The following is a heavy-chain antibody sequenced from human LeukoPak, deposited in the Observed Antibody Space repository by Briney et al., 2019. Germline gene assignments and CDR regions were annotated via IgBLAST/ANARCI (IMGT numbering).Heavy chain of an antibody. CDR1: GGSISSGSHY. CDR2: IYTSGST. V-gene: IGHV4-61*02. Sequence: SETLSLTCTVSGGSISSGSHYWSWIRQPAGKGLEWIGRIYTSGSTDYSPSLKSRVTISVDTSKNQFSLKLSSVTAADTAVYYCARGSGGYYDRVSDYWGQGTLVTVSS. D-gene: IGHD3-22*01. J-gene: IGHJ4*02. CDR3: ARGSGGYYDRVSDY.